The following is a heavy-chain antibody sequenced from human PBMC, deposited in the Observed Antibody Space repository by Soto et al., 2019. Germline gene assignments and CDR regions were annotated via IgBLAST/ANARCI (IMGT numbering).Heavy chain of an antibody. D-gene: IGHD3-3*01. CDR3: ARSSVGYYEFSSAYYPGWFDP. V-gene: IGHV4-59*01. CDR2: FYYSGST. CDR1: GGSIGGYY. J-gene: IGHJ5*02. Sequence: SETLSLTCTVSGGSIGGYYWSWIRQPPGRGLEWIGYFYYSGSTNYNPSLKSRVTISVDTSKNQFSLELSSVTAADTAVYYCARSSVGYYEFSSAYYPGWFDPWGQGTLVTVSS.